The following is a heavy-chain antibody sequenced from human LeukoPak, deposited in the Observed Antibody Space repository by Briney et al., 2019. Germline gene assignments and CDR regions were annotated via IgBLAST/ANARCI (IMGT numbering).Heavy chain of an antibody. D-gene: IGHD3-10*01. CDR2: INPSDGST. V-gene: IGHV1-46*01. CDR1: GYTFTSYY. Sequence: ASVKVSCKASGYTFTSYYLHWVRQAPEQGLQWMAIINPSDGSTTYAQKFQGRVTMTRDTSTSTVYMELSSLRSDDTAVYYCARDLTGVYYFDYWGQGTLVTVSS. CDR3: ARDLTGVYYFDY. J-gene: IGHJ4*02.